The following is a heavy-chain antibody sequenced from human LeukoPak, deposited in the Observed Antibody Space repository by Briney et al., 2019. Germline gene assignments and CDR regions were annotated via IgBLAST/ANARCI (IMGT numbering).Heavy chain of an antibody. CDR1: GGSISSGGYY. CDR2: IYYSGSA. J-gene: IGHJ6*02. V-gene: IGHV4-31*03. CDR3: ARVDYYGMDV. Sequence: PSETLSLTCTVSGGSISSGGYYWSWIRQHPGKGLEWVGYIYYSGSAYYNPSLKSRVTISVDTSKNQFSLKLSSVTAADTAVYYCARVDYYGMDVWGQGTTVTVSS.